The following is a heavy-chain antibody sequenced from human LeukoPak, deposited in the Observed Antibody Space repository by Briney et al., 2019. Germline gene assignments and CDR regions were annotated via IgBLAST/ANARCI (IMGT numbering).Heavy chain of an antibody. CDR1: GGSISSYY. CDR3: ARLLPRSGTTFYNYHNHMDV. V-gene: IGHV4-59*12. Sequence: NPSETLSLTCTVSGGSISSYYWSWIRQPPGKGLEWIGYIYYSGSTNYNPSLKSRVTISVDTSKNQFSLNLSSVTAADTAVYYCARLLPRSGTTFYNYHNHMDVWGKGTTVTISS. D-gene: IGHD1-1*01. CDR2: IYYSGST. J-gene: IGHJ6*03.